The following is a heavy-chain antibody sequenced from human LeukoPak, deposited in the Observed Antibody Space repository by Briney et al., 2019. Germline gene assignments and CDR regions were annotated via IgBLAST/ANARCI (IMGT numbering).Heavy chain of an antibody. D-gene: IGHD3-10*01. CDR3: ARAHLMAGYYGSGSYPSV. CDR1: GGSISSDNYY. CDR2: IYYSGST. J-gene: IGHJ4*02. V-gene: IGHV4-31*03. Sequence: SETRSLTCTVSGGSISSDNYYWSWIRQHPGKGLEWIGYIYYSGSTYYNPSLKSRVTISVDTSKNQFSLKLSSVTAADTAVYYCARAHLMAGYYGSGSYPSVWGQGTLVTVSS.